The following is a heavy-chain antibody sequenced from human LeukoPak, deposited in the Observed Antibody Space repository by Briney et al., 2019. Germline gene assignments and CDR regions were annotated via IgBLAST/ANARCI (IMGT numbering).Heavy chain of an antibody. V-gene: IGHV1-2*02. CDR2: INPNSGGT. D-gene: IGHD1-7*01. CDR1: GYTFTGYY. J-gene: IGHJ4*02. Sequence: ASVKVSCKASGYTFTGYYMHWVRQAPGQGLEWMGWINPNSGGTNYAQKFQGRVTMTRDTSISTAYMELSRLRSDDTAVYYCARSPDMNYGAVGFDYWGQGTLATVSS. CDR3: ARSPDMNYGAVGFDY.